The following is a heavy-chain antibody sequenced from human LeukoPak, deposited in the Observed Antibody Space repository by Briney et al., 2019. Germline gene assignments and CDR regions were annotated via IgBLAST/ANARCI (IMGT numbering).Heavy chain of an antibody. CDR3: AKPPAGGSYPWYYFDY. CDR2: ISYDGSNK. D-gene: IGHD1-26*01. J-gene: IGHJ4*02. V-gene: IGHV3-30*18. Sequence: GGSLRLSCAASGFTFSSYGMHWVRQAPGKGLEWVAVISYDGSNKYYADSVKGRFTISSDNSKNTLYLQMNSLRAEDTAVYYYAKPPAGGSYPWYYFDYWGQGTLVTVSS. CDR1: GFTFSSYG.